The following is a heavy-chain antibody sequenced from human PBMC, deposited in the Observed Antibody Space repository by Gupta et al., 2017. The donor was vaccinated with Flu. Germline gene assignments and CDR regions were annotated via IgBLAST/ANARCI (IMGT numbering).Heavy chain of an antibody. J-gene: IGHJ6*02. Sequence: MHWVRQAPGQGLEWMGWINPNSGGTNYAKKFQGRVTMTRDTSISTAYMELSRLRSDDTAVDYCARSSGIAARDYYYGMDVWGQGTTVTVSS. V-gene: IGHV1-2*02. CDR2: INPNSGGT. D-gene: IGHD6-6*01. CDR3: ARSSGIAARDYYYGMDV.